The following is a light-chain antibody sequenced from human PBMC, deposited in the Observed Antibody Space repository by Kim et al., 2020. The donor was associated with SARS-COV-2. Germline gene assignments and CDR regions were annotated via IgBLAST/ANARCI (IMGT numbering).Light chain of an antibody. V-gene: IGKV1-39*01. Sequence: DIQMTQSPSSLSASVGDRVIITCRASQSIRSYVNWYQQKTGKTPKLLIYAASTFHSEVPSRFSGGGSGTDFTLTISSLQPEDFATYYCQQSYSTPYTFGQGTKLEI. J-gene: IGKJ2*01. CDR1: QSIRSY. CDR3: QQSYSTPYT. CDR2: AAS.